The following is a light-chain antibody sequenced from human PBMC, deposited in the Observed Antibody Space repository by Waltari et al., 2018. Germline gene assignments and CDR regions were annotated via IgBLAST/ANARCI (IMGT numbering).Light chain of an antibody. Sequence: EIVMTQSPATLSVSPGERATLSCRASQSIRTSLAWYQQQPGQPPRLLIYGASTRATGIPARFSGSGSGTEFTLTISSLQSEDFAVYYCQQYDNWPPWTFGPGTRVEVK. V-gene: IGKV3-15*01. CDR3: QQYDNWPPWT. CDR1: QSIRTS. J-gene: IGKJ1*01. CDR2: GAS.